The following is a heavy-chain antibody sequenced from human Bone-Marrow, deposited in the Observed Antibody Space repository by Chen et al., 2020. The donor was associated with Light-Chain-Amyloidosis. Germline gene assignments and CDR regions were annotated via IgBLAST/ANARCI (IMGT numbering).Heavy chain of an antibody. CDR1: GYTFPNYW. CDR3: ARRRDGYNFDY. J-gene: IGHJ4*02. Sequence: SGPEVKKPGESLKISCKGSGYTFPNYWIGWVRQMPGKGLEWMGVIYPDDSEARYSPSFEGQVTISADKSITTAYLQWRSLKASDTAMYYCARRRDGYNFDYWGQGTLVTVSS. CDR2: IYPDDSEA. V-gene: IGHV5-51*01. D-gene: IGHD5-12*01.